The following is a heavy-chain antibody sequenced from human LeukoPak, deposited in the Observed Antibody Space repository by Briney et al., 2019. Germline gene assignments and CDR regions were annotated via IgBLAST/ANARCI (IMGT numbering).Heavy chain of an antibody. D-gene: IGHD3-3*01. Sequence: GGSLRLSCAASGFTFSSYAMHWVRQAPGKGLEWVAVISYDGSNKYYADSVKGRFTISRDNSKNTLYLQMNSLRAEDTAVYYCAKDGIYDFWSGYQAPNAFDIWGQGTMVTVSS. CDR2: ISYDGSNK. CDR3: AKDGIYDFWSGYQAPNAFDI. CDR1: GFTFSSYA. V-gene: IGHV3-30-3*01. J-gene: IGHJ3*02.